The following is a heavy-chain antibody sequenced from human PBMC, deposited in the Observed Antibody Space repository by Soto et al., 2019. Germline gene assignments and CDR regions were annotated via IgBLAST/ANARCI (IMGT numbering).Heavy chain of an antibody. CDR3: ARAVSDSSGYFPPGY. Sequence: GGSLRLSCAASGFTFSTYNMNWVRQAPGKGLEWVSYISDSSSTIHYADSVKGRFTISRDNAKNSLYLQMNSLRAEDTAMYYCARAVSDSSGYFPPGYWGQGTRVTVSS. CDR1: GFTFSTYN. J-gene: IGHJ4*02. V-gene: IGHV3-48*04. CDR2: ISDSSSTI. D-gene: IGHD3-22*01.